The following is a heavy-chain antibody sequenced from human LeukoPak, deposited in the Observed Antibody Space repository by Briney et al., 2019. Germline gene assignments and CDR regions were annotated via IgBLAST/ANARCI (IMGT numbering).Heavy chain of an antibody. CDR3: AREGGSTLITMVRGVFGFDY. Sequence: GSSVKVSCKASGGTFSSYAISWVRQAPGQGLEWMGGIIPIFGTANYAQKFQGRVTITADESTSTAYMELSSLRSEDTAVYYCAREGGSTLITMVRGVFGFDYWGQGTLVTVSS. J-gene: IGHJ4*02. V-gene: IGHV1-69*01. CDR2: IIPIFGTA. D-gene: IGHD3-10*01. CDR1: GGTFSSYA.